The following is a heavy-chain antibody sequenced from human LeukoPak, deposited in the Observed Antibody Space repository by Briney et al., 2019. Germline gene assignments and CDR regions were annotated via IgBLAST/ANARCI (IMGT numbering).Heavy chain of an antibody. CDR1: GFTFSSYA. CDR2: LSGSGGST. J-gene: IGHJ4*02. V-gene: IGHV3-23*01. Sequence: VGSLRLSCAASGFTFSSYAMSWVRQAPGKGLEWVSSLSGSGGSTYYADSVKGRFTISRDNAKNTLYLQMNSLRAEDTAVYYCARGDNYDYWGQGTLVTVSS. CDR3: ARGDNYDY. D-gene: IGHD2-15*01.